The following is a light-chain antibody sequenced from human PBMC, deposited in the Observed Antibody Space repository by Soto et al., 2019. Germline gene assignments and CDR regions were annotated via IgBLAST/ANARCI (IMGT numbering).Light chain of an antibody. J-gene: IGKJ4*01. CDR1: QSVSSSY. CDR3: QQYQSLT. CDR2: GAS. V-gene: IGKV3-20*01. Sequence: IVLTQSPAILALSPGDRATLSCRASQSVSSSYLAWYQHKPGQAPRLLIHGASSRVTGIPDRFSGSGFGTDFTLTITRLEPEDFAVYYCQQYQSLTFGGGTKVDI.